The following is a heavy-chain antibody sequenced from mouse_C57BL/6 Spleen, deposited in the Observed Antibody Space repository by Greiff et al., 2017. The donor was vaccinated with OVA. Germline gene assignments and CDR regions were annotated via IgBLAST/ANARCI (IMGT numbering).Heavy chain of an antibody. CDR2: IYPGDGDT. CDR1: GYAFSSSW. V-gene: IGHV1-82*01. Sequence: VKLVESGPELVKPGASVKISCKASGYAFSSSWMNWVKQRPGKGLEWIGRIYPGDGDTNYNGKFKGKATLTADKSSSTAYMQLSSLTSEDSAVYFCARWEYYGSSAWFAYWGQGTLVTVSA. J-gene: IGHJ3*01. D-gene: IGHD1-1*01. CDR3: ARWEYYGSSAWFAY.